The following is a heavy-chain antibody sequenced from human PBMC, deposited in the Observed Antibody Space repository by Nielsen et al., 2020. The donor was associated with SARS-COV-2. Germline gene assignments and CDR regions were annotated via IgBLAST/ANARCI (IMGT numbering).Heavy chain of an antibody. D-gene: IGHD5/OR15-5a*01. CDR3: TSGADVYDPFDP. V-gene: IGHV3-73*01. Sequence: GESLKISCAASGFTFSGSTVHWVRQAPGKGLEWVGRIRTKPNYYATVYRPSVKGMFIISRDDSKSTAYLQMHSLQTEDSGFYFCTSGADVYDPFDPWGQGTTVTVSS. CDR1: GFTFSGST. J-gene: IGHJ6*02. CDR2: IRTKPNYYAT.